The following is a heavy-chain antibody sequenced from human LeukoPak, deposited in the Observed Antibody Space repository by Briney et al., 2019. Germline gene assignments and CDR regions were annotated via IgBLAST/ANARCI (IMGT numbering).Heavy chain of an antibody. V-gene: IGHV3-23*01. CDR2: ISGSGGST. D-gene: IGHD1-1*01. CDR3: AKGNWRYFDY. CDR1: GLTFSTYV. J-gene: IGHJ4*02. Sequence: GGSLTLFCAASGLTFSTYVMSWVRQAPGKALEGVLAISGSGGSTYYAGSVKGRFTISRDNSKNTLCLQMNSLGADDTAVYYCAKGNWRYFDYWGQGTLVTVSS.